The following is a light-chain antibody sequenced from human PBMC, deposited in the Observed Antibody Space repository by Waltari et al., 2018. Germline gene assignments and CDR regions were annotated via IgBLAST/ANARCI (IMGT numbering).Light chain of an antibody. CDR1: SGSVSTSYY. Sequence: QTVVTQEPSFSVSPGGPVTLTCGLSSGSVSTSYYPSWYHQTPGQAPRTLIYSTNTRSSGVPDRFSGSILGNKAALTITGAQADVESDYYCVLYMGSGTVVFGGGTKLTVL. CDR2: STN. CDR3: VLYMGSGTVV. J-gene: IGLJ2*01. V-gene: IGLV8-61*01.